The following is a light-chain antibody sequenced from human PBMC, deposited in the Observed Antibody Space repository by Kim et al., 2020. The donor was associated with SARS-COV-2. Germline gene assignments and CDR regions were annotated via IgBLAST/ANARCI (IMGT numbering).Light chain of an antibody. CDR3: NSRDSNDNVV. J-gene: IGLJ2*01. CDR1: SLRSYY. Sequence: VALGQTVRITCQGASLRSYYATWYQQKPRQAPILVIYGKNNRPSGIPGRFSGSSSGNTASLTITGTQAGDEADYYCNSRDSNDNVVFGGGTQLTVL. V-gene: IGLV3-19*01. CDR2: GKN.